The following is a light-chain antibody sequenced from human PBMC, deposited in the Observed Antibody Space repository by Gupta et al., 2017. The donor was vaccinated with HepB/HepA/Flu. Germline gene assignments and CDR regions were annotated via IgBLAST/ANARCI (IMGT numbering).Light chain of an antibody. Sequence: QSALTQPASVSGSPGQSITISCTVTSSDVGGYNYDSCHQQHPGKAPNLMIYDVSKRPSGVANRFSGSKSGNTASLTISGPQAEDEADYYCSSYTSSSTVVFGGGTKLTVL. CDR2: DVS. J-gene: IGLJ2*01. CDR1: SSDVGGYNY. V-gene: IGLV2-14*01. CDR3: SSYTSSSTVV.